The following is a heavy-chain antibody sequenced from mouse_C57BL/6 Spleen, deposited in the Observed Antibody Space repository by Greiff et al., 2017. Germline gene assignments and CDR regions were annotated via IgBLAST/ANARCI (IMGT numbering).Heavy chain of an antibody. V-gene: IGHV1-18*01. J-gene: IGHJ4*01. CDR1: GYTFTDYN. Sequence: VQLKQSGPELVKPGASVKIPCKASGYTFTDYNMDWVKQSHGKSLEWIGDINPNNGGTIYNQKFKGKATLTVDKSSSTAYMELRSRTSEDTAVYYCARPGGSNYAMDYWGQGTSVTVSS. D-gene: IGHD1-1*01. CDR3: ARPGGSNYAMDY. CDR2: INPNNGGT.